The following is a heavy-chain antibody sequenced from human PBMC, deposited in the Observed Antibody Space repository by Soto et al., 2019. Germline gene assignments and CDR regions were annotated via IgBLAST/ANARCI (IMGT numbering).Heavy chain of an antibody. CDR3: ARDPSPLRLLEIYYGMDV. J-gene: IGHJ6*02. Sequence: GGSLRLSGAASGVTFSIYGMHWVRQAPGKGLEWVAVISYDETKKYYADSVKGRVTTSRDNSKNTLYLQMNSLRAEDTAVYSCARDPSPLRLLEIYYGMDVWGQGTTVTVSS. V-gene: IGHV3-30*03. CDR1: GVTFSIYG. D-gene: IGHD3-3*01. CDR2: ISYDETKK.